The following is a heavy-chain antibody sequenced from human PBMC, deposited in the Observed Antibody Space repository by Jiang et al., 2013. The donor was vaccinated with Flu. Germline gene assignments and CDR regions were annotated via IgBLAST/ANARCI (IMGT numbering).Heavy chain of an antibody. Sequence: GSIYYSGSTYYNPSLKSRVTISVDTSKNQFSLKLSSVTAADTAVYYCARQNRYCSSTSCSKGDYYYYMDVWGKGTTVTVSS. J-gene: IGHJ6*03. V-gene: IGHV4-39*01. CDR2: IYYSGST. CDR3: ARQNRYCSSTSCSKGDYYYYMDV. D-gene: IGHD2-2*01.